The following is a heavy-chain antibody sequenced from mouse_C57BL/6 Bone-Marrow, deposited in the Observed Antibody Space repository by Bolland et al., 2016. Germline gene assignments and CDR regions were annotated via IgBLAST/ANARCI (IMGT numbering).Heavy chain of an antibody. J-gene: IGHJ3*01. CDR3: ARLYDGYSFAY. CDR2: LAYSI. V-gene: IGHV5-15*01. Sequence: LAYSIYYADTVTGRFTISRENAKNTLYLEMSSLRSEDTAMYYYARLYDGYSFAYWGQGTLV. D-gene: IGHD2-3*01.